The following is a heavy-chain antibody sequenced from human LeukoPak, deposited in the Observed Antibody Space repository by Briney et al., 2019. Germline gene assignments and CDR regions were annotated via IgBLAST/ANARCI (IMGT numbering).Heavy chain of an antibody. D-gene: IGHD1-20*01. Sequence: SETLSLTCTVSGGSISSGGYYWSWIRQHPGKGLEWIGYIYYSGSTYYNPSLKSRVTISVDTSKNQFSLKLSSVTAADTAVYYCARTPNWNGRYMDVWGKGTTVTVSS. CDR1: GGSISSGGYY. V-gene: IGHV4-31*03. CDR2: IYYSGST. CDR3: ARTPNWNGRYMDV. J-gene: IGHJ6*03.